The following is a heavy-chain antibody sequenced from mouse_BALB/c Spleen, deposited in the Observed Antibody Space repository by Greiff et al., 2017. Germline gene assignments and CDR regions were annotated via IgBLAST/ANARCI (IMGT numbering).Heavy chain of an antibody. D-gene: IGHD2-4*01. Sequence: EVNVVESGGGLVQPGGSLKLSCAASGFTFSSYGMSWVRQTPDKRLELVATINSNGGSTYYPDSVKGRFTISRDNAKNTLYLQMSSIMSEDTAVYACARDFFDYGNRGPGDYWGQGTSVTVSS. CDR1: GFTFSSYG. J-gene: IGHJ4*01. CDR2: INSNGGST. CDR3: ARDFFDYGNRGPGDY. V-gene: IGHV5-6-3*01.